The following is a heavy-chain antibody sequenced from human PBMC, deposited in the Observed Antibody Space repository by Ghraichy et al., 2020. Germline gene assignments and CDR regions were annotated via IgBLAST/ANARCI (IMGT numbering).Heavy chain of an antibody. CDR3: ASGLGGAAGTNYYYYYGMDV. D-gene: IGHD6-13*01. Sequence: GESLNISCKGSGYSFTSYWIGWVRQMHGKGLEWMGIIYPGDSDTRYSPSFQGQVTISAAKSISTAYLQWSSLKASDTAMYYCASGLGGAAGTNYYYYYGMDVWGQGTTVTVSS. CDR1: GYSFTSYW. V-gene: IGHV5-51*01. J-gene: IGHJ6*02. CDR2: IYPGDSDT.